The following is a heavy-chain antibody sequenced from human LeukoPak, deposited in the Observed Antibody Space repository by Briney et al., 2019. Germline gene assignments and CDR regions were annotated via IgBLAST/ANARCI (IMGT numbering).Heavy chain of an antibody. D-gene: IGHD6-13*01. CDR1: GGSINGYY. CDR2: IYNSESI. Sequence: SETLSLTCTVSGGSINGYYWSWIRQPAGKGLELIGRIYNSESINYNPSLKSRVTMSIDTSKSQFSLKLTSVTAADTAVYYCARDRSSSYTRDWFDPWGQGALVTVSS. J-gene: IGHJ5*02. V-gene: IGHV4-4*07. CDR3: ARDRSSSYTRDWFDP.